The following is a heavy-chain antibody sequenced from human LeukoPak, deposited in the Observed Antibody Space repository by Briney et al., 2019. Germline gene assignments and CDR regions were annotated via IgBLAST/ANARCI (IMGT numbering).Heavy chain of an antibody. CDR1: GGSISSGSYY. CDR3: ASSSIRAFDI. V-gene: IGHV4-61*02. J-gene: IGHJ3*02. Sequence: KPSQTLSLTCTVSGGSISSGSYYWSWIRQPAGKGLEWIGRIYTSGSTNYNPSLKSPVTISVDTSKNQFSLKLSSVTAADTAVYYCASSSIRAFDIWGQGTMVTVSS. D-gene: IGHD2/OR15-2a*01. CDR2: IYTSGST.